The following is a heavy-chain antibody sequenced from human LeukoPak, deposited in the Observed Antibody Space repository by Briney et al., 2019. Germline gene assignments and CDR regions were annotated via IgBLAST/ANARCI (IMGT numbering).Heavy chain of an antibody. Sequence: RASVKVSCKVSGYTLTELSMHWVRQAPGKGLEWMGGFDPEDGETIYAQKFQGRVTMTEDTSTDTAYMELSSLRSEDTAVYYCATYKPDYDYVWGTNDKRFDYWGQGTLVTVSS. V-gene: IGHV1-24*01. CDR3: ATYKPDYDYVWGTNDKRFDY. CDR2: FDPEDGET. J-gene: IGHJ4*02. D-gene: IGHD3-16*01. CDR1: GYTLTELS.